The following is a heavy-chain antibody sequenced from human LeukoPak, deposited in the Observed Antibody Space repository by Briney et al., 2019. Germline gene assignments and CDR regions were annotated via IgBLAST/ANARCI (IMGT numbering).Heavy chain of an antibody. CDR3: ARGTWGRFDY. Sequence: GGSLRLSCAASGLTFSSYGMHWVRQAPGKGLEWVAVIWYDGSNKYYADSVKGRFTIPSDNSKNPLYLQMTSLRAEDTAVYYCARGTWGRFDYWGQGTLVTVSS. CDR2: IWYDGSNK. J-gene: IGHJ4*02. V-gene: IGHV3-33*01. D-gene: IGHD7-27*01. CDR1: GLTFSSYG.